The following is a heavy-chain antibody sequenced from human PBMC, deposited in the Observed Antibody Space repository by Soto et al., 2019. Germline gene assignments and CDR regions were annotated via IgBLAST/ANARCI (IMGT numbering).Heavy chain of an antibody. Sequence: EEQLVESGGGLVQPGGSLRLSCAASGFTFSNHVMNWVRPAPGRGLEWVSSINRDFNKYYAVSVKGRFTISRDKAKDSRYLQMNILRADDTAVYYCVNGDYYVGQGTLVTVSS. V-gene: IGHV3-48*01. D-gene: IGHD4-17*01. CDR3: VNGDYY. CDR1: GFTFSNHV. CDR2: INRDFNK. J-gene: IGHJ4*02.